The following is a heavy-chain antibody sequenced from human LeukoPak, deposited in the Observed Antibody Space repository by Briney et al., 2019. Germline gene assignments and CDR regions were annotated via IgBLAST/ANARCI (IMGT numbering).Heavy chain of an antibody. V-gene: IGHV3-30-3*01. D-gene: IGHD2-15*01. Sequence: GTSLRLSCAVSGFAFSSLAMHWVRQAPGKGLEWVAFISYDGNNQYYADSVKGRFTISRDNSKNTLYLQMNNLRAEDTAIYYRARVGSRYCSGANCYDGFWGQGTLVSVSS. CDR1: GFAFSSLA. CDR3: ARVGSRYCSGANCYDGF. CDR2: ISYDGNNQ. J-gene: IGHJ4*02.